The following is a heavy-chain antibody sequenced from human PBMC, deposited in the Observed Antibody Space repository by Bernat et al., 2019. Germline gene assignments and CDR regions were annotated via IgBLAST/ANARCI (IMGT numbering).Heavy chain of an antibody. D-gene: IGHD3-22*01. CDR1: GFTFGDYA. V-gene: IGHV3-49*05. CDR2: IRSKAYGGTT. J-gene: IGHJ4*02. CDR3: TRYPRYYYDSSGYSPPFDY. Sequence: EVQLVESGGGLVKPGRSPRLSCTASGFTFGDYAMSWFRQAPGKGLEWVGCIRSKAYGGTTEYAASVKGRFTISRDDSKSIAYLQMNSLKTEDTAVYYCTRYPRYYYDSSGYSPPFDYWGQGTLVTVSS.